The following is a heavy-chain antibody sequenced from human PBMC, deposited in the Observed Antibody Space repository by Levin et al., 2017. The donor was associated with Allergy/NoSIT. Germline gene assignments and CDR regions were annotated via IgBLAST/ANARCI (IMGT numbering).Heavy chain of an antibody. CDR1: GFTFSSYA. V-gene: IGHV3-30-3*01. D-gene: IGHD1-26*01. CDR2: ISYDGSNK. Sequence: LGESLKISCAASGFTFSSYAMHWVRQAPGKGLEWVAVISYDGSNKYYADSVKGRFTISRDNSKNTLYLQMNSLRAEDTAVYYCARGGSGSYFFDYWGQGTLVTVSS. J-gene: IGHJ4*02. CDR3: ARGGSGSYFFDY.